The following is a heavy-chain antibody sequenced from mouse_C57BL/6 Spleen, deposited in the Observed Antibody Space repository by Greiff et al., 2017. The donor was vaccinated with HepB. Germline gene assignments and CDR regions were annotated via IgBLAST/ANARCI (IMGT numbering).Heavy chain of an antibody. V-gene: IGHV1-82*01. CDR1: GYAFSSSW. Sequence: VQLQQSGPELVKPGASVKISCKASGYAFSSSWMNWVKQRPGKGLEWIGRIYPGDGDTNYNGKFKGKATLTADKSSSTAYMQLSSLTSEDSAVYFCARSGYDYGYWCQGTTLTVSS. CDR2: IYPGDGDT. CDR3: ARSGYDYGY. J-gene: IGHJ2*01. D-gene: IGHD2-4*01.